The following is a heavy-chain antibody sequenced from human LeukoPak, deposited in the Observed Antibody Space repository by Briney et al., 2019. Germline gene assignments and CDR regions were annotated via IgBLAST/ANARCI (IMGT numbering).Heavy chain of an antibody. J-gene: IGHJ4*02. CDR3: ARNYSGGWYYFDY. Sequence: SETLSLTRTVSGGSISSYYWSWIRQPPGKGLEWIGYIYYSGSTNYNPSLKSRVTISVDTSKNQFSLKLSSVTAADTAVYYCARNYSGGWYYFDYGGQGPLVTVSS. D-gene: IGHD6-19*01. CDR2: IYYSGST. CDR1: GGSISSYY. V-gene: IGHV4-59*08.